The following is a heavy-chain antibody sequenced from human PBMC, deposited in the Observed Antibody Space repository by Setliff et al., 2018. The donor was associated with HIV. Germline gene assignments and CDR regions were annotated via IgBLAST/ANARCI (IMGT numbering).Heavy chain of an antibody. CDR1: GDSISSYS. V-gene: IGHV4-59*01. CDR2: IYYSGRT. J-gene: IGHJ4*02. CDR3: AREAYFFASGTYYFDS. D-gene: IGHD3-10*01. Sequence: PSETLSLTCTVSGDSISSYSWSWIRQPPGKGLEWIGHIYYSGRTNYNPSLKSRVTISVDTSKNQFSLKLSSVTAADTALYFCAREAYFFASGTYYFDSWGQGTLVTVSS.